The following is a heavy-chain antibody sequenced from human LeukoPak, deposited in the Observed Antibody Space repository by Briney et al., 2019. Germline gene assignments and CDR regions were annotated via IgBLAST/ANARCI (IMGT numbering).Heavy chain of an antibody. J-gene: IGHJ4*02. D-gene: IGHD2-2*01. CDR3: AVAFLGYCSSTSCYDWSDYFGY. CDR2: INLSGST. Sequence: SETLSLTCAVYGGSFSGYYWSWIRQPPGKGLEWIGEINLSGSTNYNPSLKSRVTISVDTSKNQFSLKLSSVTAADTAVYYCAVAFLGYCSSTSCYDWSDYFGYWGQGTLVTVSS. CDR1: GGSFSGYY. V-gene: IGHV4-34*01.